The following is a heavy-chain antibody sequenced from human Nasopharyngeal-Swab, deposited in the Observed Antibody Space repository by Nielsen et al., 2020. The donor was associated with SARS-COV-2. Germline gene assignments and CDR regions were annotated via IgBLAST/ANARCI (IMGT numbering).Heavy chain of an antibody. Sequence: KVSCKGSGYSFTSYWIGWVRQMPGKGLEWMGIIYPGDSDTRYSPSFQGQVTLSADKSISTAYLQWSSLKASDTAMYYCARIAAAGTSYFDYWGQGTLVTVSS. J-gene: IGHJ4*02. V-gene: IGHV5-51*01. CDR3: ARIAAAGTSYFDY. CDR2: IYPGDSDT. CDR1: GYSFTSYW. D-gene: IGHD6-13*01.